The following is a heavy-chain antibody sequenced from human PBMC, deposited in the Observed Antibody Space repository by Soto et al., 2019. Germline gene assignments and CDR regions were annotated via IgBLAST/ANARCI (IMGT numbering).Heavy chain of an antibody. J-gene: IGHJ1*01. CDR1: GGSISSGGYS. D-gene: IGHD3-10*01. V-gene: IGHV4-30-2*01. CDR3: ARVLSGYFQH. Sequence: SETLSLTCAVSGGSISSGGYSWSWIRQPPGKGLEWIGYIYHSGSTYYNPSLKSRVTISVDRSKNQFSLKLSSVTAADTAVYYCARVLSGYFQHWGQGTLVTVS. CDR2: IYHSGST.